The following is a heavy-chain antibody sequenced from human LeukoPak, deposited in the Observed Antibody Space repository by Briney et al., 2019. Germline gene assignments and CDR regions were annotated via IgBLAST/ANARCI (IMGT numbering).Heavy chain of an antibody. Sequence: SETLSLTCTVSGGSISSYYWSWIRQPAGKGLEWIGRIYTSGSTNYNPSLKSRVTMSVDTSKNQFSLKLSSVTAADTAVYYCAREWYDFWSGYYALDYWGQGTLVTVSS. V-gene: IGHV4-4*07. D-gene: IGHD3-3*01. CDR2: IYTSGST. J-gene: IGHJ4*02. CDR3: AREWYDFWSGYYALDY. CDR1: GGSISSYY.